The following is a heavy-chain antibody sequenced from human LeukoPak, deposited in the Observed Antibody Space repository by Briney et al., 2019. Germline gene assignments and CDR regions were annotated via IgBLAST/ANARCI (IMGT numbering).Heavy chain of an antibody. CDR1: GGSFSGYY. CDR3: AWDHCSGGSCYSR. J-gene: IGHJ4*02. D-gene: IGHD2-15*01. Sequence: PETLSLTCAVYGGSFSGYYWNWIRQPPGKGLEWIGEINHSGITNYNASLKSRVTISVDTSKNQFSLRLWSVTAADTAAYYCAWDHCSGGSCYSRWGQGTLVTVSS. V-gene: IGHV4-34*01. CDR2: INHSGIT.